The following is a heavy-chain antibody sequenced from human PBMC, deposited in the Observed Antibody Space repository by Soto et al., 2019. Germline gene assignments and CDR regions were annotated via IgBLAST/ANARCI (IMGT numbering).Heavy chain of an antibody. V-gene: IGHV1-69*13. CDR1: GGTFSSYA. J-gene: IGHJ3*02. CDR2: IIPIFGTA. CDR3: ARGGGGIAAAGTLYAFDI. Sequence: SVKVSCKASGGTFSSYAISWVRQAPGQGLEWMGGIIPIFGTANYAQKFQGRVTITADESTSTAYMELSSLRSEDTAVYYCARGGGGIAAAGTLYAFDIWGQGTMVTVSS. D-gene: IGHD6-13*01.